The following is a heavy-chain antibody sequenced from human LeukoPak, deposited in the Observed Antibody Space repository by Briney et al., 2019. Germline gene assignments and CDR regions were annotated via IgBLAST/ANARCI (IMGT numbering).Heavy chain of an antibody. D-gene: IGHD6-19*01. Sequence: GGSLRLSCAASGFTFSSYSMNWVRQAPGKGLEWVSSISSSSSYIYYADSVKGRFTISRDNAKNSLYLQMNSLRAEDTAVYYCATERDRLAVAGSEFDYWGQGTLVTVSS. CDR1: GFTFSSYS. V-gene: IGHV3-21*01. CDR3: ATERDRLAVAGSEFDY. J-gene: IGHJ4*02. CDR2: ISSSSSYI.